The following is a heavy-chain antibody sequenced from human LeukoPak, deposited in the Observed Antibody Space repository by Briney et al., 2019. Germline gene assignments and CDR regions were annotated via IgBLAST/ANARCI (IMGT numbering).Heavy chain of an antibody. CDR1: GGSFSGYY. Sequence: SETPSLTCAVYGGSFSGYYWSWIRQPPGKGLEWIGEINHSGSTNYNPSLKSRVTISVDTSKNQFSLKLSSVTAADTAVYYCASRIAAAYAEYFQHWGQGTLVTVSS. J-gene: IGHJ1*01. CDR3: ASRIAAAYAEYFQH. D-gene: IGHD6-13*01. CDR2: INHSGST. V-gene: IGHV4-34*01.